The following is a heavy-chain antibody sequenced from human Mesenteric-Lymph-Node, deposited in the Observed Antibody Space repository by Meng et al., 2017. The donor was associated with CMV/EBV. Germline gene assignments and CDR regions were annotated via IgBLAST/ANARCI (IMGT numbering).Heavy chain of an antibody. J-gene: IGHJ3*02. CDR1: GYTFTAYQ. V-gene: IGHV1-8*01. CDR3: ASGHVFDS. Sequence: ASVKVSCKASGYTFTAYQINWVRQATGQGLEWMGWIHPRTGNTDYARKFQGRVTMTRDTSIGTAYMELRSLRSEDTAVYYCASGHVFDSWGQGTTVTVSS. CDR2: IHPRTGNT.